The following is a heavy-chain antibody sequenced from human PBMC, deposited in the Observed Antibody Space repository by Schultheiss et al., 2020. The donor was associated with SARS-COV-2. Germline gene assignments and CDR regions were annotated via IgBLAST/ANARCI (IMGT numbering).Heavy chain of an antibody. CDR2: IYYSGST. J-gene: IGHJ4*02. D-gene: IGHD6-19*01. V-gene: IGHV4-39*01. CDR1: GGSISSGGYY. Sequence: SQTLSLTCTVSGGSISSGGYYWSWIRQHPGKGLEWIGSIYYSGSTNYNPSLKSRVTISVDTSKNQFSLKVSSVTAADTAVYSCARHWPPVTGTFDYWGQGTLVTVSS. CDR3: ARHWPPVTGTFDY.